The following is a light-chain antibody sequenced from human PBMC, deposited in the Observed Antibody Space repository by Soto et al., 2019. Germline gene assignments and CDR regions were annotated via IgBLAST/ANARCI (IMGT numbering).Light chain of an antibody. J-gene: IGKJ1*01. V-gene: IGKV1-5*03. Sequence: DIQMTRSPSTLSASVGGRVTMTCGASQSISSWLAWYQQKPGKAPKLLIYKASSLESGVPSRFSGSGSGTEFTLTISSLQPDGFATYYCQQYNSYSWTLGQGTKVDIK. CDR2: KAS. CDR3: QQYNSYSWT. CDR1: QSISSW.